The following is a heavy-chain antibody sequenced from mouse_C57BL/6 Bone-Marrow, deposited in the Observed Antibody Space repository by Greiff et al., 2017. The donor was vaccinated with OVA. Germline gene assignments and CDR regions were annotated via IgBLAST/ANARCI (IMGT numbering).Heavy chain of an antibody. J-gene: IGHJ4*01. V-gene: IGHV1-55*01. CDR1: GYTFTSYW. Sequence: QVQLQQPGAELVKPGASVKMSCKASGYTFTSYWITWVKQRPGQGLEWIGDIYPGSGSTNYNEKFKGKATLTVDTSSSTAYMELHSLTSEDSAVYFCARVGTEAMDYWGQGTSVTVSS. CDR2: IYPGSGST. CDR3: ARVGTEAMDY. D-gene: IGHD2-14*01.